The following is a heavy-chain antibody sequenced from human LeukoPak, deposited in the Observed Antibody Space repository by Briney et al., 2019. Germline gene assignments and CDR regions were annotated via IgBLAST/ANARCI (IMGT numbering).Heavy chain of an antibody. D-gene: IGHD2-2*01. CDR3: ARGLGRYCSSTSCYAEAFDI. Sequence: ASVKVSCKASGYTFTSYYMHWVRQAPGQGLEWMGIINPSGGSTSYAQKFQGRVTMTRDTSTSTVYMELSSLRSEDTAVYYCARGLGRYCSSTSCYAEAFDIWGQGTVVTVSS. CDR1: GYTFTSYY. J-gene: IGHJ3*02. V-gene: IGHV1-46*01. CDR2: INPSGGST.